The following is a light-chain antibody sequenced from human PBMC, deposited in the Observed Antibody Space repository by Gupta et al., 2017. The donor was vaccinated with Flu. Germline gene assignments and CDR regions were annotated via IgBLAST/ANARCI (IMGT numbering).Light chain of an antibody. J-gene: IGKJ2*01. CDR2: KAS. V-gene: IGKV1-5*03. CDR1: QSVSTW. Sequence: DIQMTQSPSTLSASVGDRVTITCRASQSVSTWLAWYQQKPGKAPKLLIYKASNLERGAPSRFSGSGSGTEFTLTISSLQPDDFATYYCQHYSTYLYTFGQGTKLEIK. CDR3: QHYSTYLYT.